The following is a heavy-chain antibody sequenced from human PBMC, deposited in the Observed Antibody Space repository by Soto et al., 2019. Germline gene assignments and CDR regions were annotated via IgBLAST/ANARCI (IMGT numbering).Heavy chain of an antibody. CDR2: ISAYNGNT. Sequence: QVQLVQSGAEVKKPGASVQVSCKASGYTFTSYGISWVRQAPGQGLEWMGWISAYNGNTNYAQKLQGRVTMTTDTSTSTAYMELRSLRSDDTAVYDCARDGWSGWSFANFGMDVWGQGTTVTVSS. D-gene: IGHD6-19*01. J-gene: IGHJ6*02. V-gene: IGHV1-18*01. CDR1: GYTFTSYG. CDR3: ARDGWSGWSFANFGMDV.